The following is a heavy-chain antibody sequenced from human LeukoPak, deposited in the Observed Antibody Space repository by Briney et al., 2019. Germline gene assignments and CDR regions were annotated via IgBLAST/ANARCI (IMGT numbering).Heavy chain of an antibody. V-gene: IGHV4-59*01. CDR2: VYYSGST. Sequence: SETLSLTCTISGDFITAYYWSWIRQAPGKGLEWIGCVYYSGSTEYNPSLRTRVTISLDMSKHHFSLNLTSVTAADTAVYYCATNTGTVFDNWGQGALVTVSS. CDR1: GDFITAYY. CDR3: ATNTGTVFDN. J-gene: IGHJ4*02. D-gene: IGHD7-27*01.